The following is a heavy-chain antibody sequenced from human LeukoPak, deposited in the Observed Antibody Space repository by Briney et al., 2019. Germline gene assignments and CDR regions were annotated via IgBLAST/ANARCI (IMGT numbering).Heavy chain of an antibody. V-gene: IGHV4-34*01. CDR3: ARVVISRYSFDY. J-gene: IGHJ4*02. Sequence: PSETLSLTCAVYGGSFSGYYWSWIRQPPGKGLEWIGEINHSGSTNYNPSLKSRVTISVDTSKNQFSLKLSSVTAADTAVYYCARVVISRYSFDYWGQGTLVTVSS. CDR1: GGSFSGYY. D-gene: IGHD5-18*01. CDR2: INHSGST.